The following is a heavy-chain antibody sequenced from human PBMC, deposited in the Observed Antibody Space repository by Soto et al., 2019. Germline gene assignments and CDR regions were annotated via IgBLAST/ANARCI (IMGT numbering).Heavy chain of an antibody. CDR2: TYYRSKWST. J-gene: IGHJ5*01. CDR3: TRALSGRYDS. V-gene: IGHV6-1*01. Sequence: SHTLSLTCVISGDSVSSKSAAWNWIRQSPSRGLEWLGRTYYRSKWSTDYAVSMKSRIAINPDTSKNQFSLQLNSVTPEDTAVNDCTRALSGRYDSWGQGTLVTVSS. CDR1: GDSVSSKSAA. D-gene: IGHD1-26*01.